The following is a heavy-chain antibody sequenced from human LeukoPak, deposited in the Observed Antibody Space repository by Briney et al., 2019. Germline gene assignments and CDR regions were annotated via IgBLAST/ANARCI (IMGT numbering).Heavy chain of an antibody. CDR1: GYTFTGYY. CDR3: ARDGEMTTVTSFDY. V-gene: IGHV1-2*02. Sequence: VASVTVSCKASGYTFTGYYMHWVRQAPGQGLEWMGWISPNSGGTNYAQKFQGRVTMTRETSISTDYMELSRLRSDDTAVYYCARDGEMTTVTSFDYWGQGTLVTVSS. D-gene: IGHD4-17*01. J-gene: IGHJ4*02. CDR2: ISPNSGGT.